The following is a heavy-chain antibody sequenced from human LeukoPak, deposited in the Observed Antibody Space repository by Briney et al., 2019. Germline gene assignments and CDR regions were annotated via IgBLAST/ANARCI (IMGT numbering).Heavy chain of an antibody. J-gene: IGHJ6*02. D-gene: IGHD3-3*01. CDR2: INHSGST. CDR3: ARSGYYDFWSGYYTDYYYYGMDV. CDR1: GGSFSGYY. V-gene: IGHV4-34*01. Sequence: SETLSLTCAVYGGSFSGYYWSWIRQPPGKGLEWIGEINHSGSTNYNPSLKSRVTISVDTSKNQFSLKLSSVAAADTAVYYCARSGYYDFWSGYYTDYYYYGMDVWGQGTTVTVSS.